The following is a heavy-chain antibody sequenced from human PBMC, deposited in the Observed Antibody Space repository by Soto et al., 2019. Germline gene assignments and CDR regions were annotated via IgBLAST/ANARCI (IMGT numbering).Heavy chain of an antibody. J-gene: IGHJ6*02. CDR1: GGTFSSYA. D-gene: IGHD6-19*01. V-gene: IGHV1-69*13. CDR3: ASRSLGDSSAIYYYYGMDV. Sequence: SVKVSCKASGGTFSSYAISWVRQAPGQGLEWMGGIIPIFGTANYAQKFQGRVTITADESTSTAYMELSSLRSEDTAVYYCASRSLGDSSAIYYYYGMDVWGQGTTVTVSS. CDR2: IIPIFGTA.